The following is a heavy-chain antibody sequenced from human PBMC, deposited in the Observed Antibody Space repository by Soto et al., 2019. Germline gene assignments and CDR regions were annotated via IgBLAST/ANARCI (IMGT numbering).Heavy chain of an antibody. J-gene: IGHJ4*02. D-gene: IGHD3-10*01. CDR3: ARDTDGSGAGY. CDR2: ISAYNGNT. Sequence: QVQLVQSGAEVKKPGASVKVSGKASGYTFTSYGISWVRQAPGQGLEWMGWISAYNGNTNKGQKLQGRVTMTPETTTSTAYMELRSLRSDATAVYYCARDTDGSGAGYWGQGTLVTVSS. CDR1: GYTFTSYG. V-gene: IGHV1-18*01.